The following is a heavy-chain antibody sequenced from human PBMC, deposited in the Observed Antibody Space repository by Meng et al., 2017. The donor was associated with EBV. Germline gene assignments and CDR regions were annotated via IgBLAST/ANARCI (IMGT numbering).Heavy chain of an antibody. CDR3: AHSKYYSDSGGYWDYFDD. CDR2: IYWDDAK. V-gene: IGHV2-5*02. CDR1: GIPLTASGGG. J-gene: IGHJ4*02. D-gene: IGHD3-10*01. Sequence: QMNFTDSAPTLVKPTQTLLLTCPFSGIPLTASGGGVGWIRQPPGKALEWLAVIYWDDAKRYSPSLKNRLTITKDTSKNQVVLTMTNMDPVDTATYFCAHSKYYSDSGGYWDYFDDWGQGTLVTVSS.